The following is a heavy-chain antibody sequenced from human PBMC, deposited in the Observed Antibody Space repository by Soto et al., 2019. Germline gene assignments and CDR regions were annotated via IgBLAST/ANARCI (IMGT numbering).Heavy chain of an antibody. CDR2: ISYDGSNK. CDR3: ARGGEGDY. D-gene: IGHD2-21*01. Sequence: QVQLVESVGGVVQPGRSLRLSCAASGFTFSSYAMHWVRQAPGKGLEWVAVISYDGSNKYYADSVKGRFTISRDNSKNTLYLQMNSLRAEDTAVYYCARGGEGDYWGQGTLVTVSS. CDR1: GFTFSSYA. J-gene: IGHJ4*02. V-gene: IGHV3-30-3*01.